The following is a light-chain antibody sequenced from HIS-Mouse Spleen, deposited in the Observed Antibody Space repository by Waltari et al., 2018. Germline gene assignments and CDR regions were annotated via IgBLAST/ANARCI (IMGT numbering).Light chain of an antibody. CDR1: SSDVGSYNL. CDR2: EGS. CDR3: CSYAGSSTYWV. V-gene: IGLV2-23*01. Sequence: QSALTQPASVSGSPGPSITISCTGTSSDVGSYNLVSWYQQPPGKAPKLMIYEGSKRPSGVSNRFSGSKSGNTASLTISGLQAEDEADYYCCSYAGSSTYWVFGGGTKLTVL. J-gene: IGLJ3*02.